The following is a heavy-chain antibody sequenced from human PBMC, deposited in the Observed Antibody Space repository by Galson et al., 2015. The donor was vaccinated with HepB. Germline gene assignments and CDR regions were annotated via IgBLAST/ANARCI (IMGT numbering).Heavy chain of an antibody. V-gene: IGHV1-46*01. D-gene: IGHD3-22*01. CDR2: INPSGGST. Sequence: SVKVSCKASGYTFTSYYMHWARQAPGQGLEWMGIINPSGGSTSYAQKFQGRVTMTRDTSTSTVYMELSSLRSEDTAVYYCARDSRPGSPVVVVVGDTWYFDLWGRGTLVTVSS. CDR3: ARDSRPGSPVVVVVGDTWYFDL. CDR1: GYTFTSYY. J-gene: IGHJ2*01.